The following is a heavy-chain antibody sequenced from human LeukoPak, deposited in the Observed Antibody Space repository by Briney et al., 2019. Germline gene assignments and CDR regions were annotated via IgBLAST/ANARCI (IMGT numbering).Heavy chain of an antibody. Sequence: PSETLSLTCTVSGGSINSYYWSWIRQPPGKGLEWIGYIYYSGSTNYNPSLKSRVTISVDTSKNQFSLKLSSVTAADTAVYYCASGRTEDKSDYWGQGTLVTVSS. CDR3: ASGRTEDKSDY. CDR2: IYYSGST. D-gene: IGHD1-26*01. V-gene: IGHV4-59*01. J-gene: IGHJ4*02. CDR1: GGSINSYY.